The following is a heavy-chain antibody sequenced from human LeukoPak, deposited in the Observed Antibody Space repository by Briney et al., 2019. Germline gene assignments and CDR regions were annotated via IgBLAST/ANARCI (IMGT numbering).Heavy chain of an antibody. Sequence: GGSLRLSCAASRFTFSGYAMYWVRQAPGKGLEWVSCIDASGVNTYYAESVKGRFTISRDNSNNTLYLQMNSLRAEDTAVYYCAKGSGSGWYGWFDPWGQGTLVTVSS. CDR1: RFTFSGYA. CDR2: IDASGVNT. CDR3: AKGSGSGWYGWFDP. D-gene: IGHD6-19*01. J-gene: IGHJ5*02. V-gene: IGHV3-23*01.